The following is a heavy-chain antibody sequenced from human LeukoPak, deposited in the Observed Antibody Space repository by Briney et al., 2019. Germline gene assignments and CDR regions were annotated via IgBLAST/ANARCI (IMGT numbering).Heavy chain of an antibody. D-gene: IGHD6-19*01. V-gene: IGHV3-21*01. CDR1: GFIFNNYA. Sequence: NPGGTLRLSCAASGFIFNNYALSWVRQTPGKGLEWVSSISNSSSYIYYADSVKGRFTISRDNAKNSLYLQMNSLRAEDTAVYYCAREWGRRSGDSSGWDYWGQGTLVTVSS. J-gene: IGHJ4*02. CDR3: AREWGRRSGDSSGWDY. CDR2: ISNSSSYI.